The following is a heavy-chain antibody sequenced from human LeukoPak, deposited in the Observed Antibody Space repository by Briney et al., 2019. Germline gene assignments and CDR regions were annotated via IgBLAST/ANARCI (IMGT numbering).Heavy chain of an antibody. CDR1: GFTFSSYG. V-gene: IGHV3-30*02. Sequence: GGSLRLSCAASGFTFSSYGMHWVRQAPGKGLEWVAFIRYDGSNKYYADSVKGRFTISRDNSKNTLYLQMNSLRAEDTAVYYCATARGRVVVPAAIDYWGQGTLVTVSS. CDR3: ATARGRVVVPAAIDY. CDR2: IRYDGSNK. D-gene: IGHD2-2*01. J-gene: IGHJ4*02.